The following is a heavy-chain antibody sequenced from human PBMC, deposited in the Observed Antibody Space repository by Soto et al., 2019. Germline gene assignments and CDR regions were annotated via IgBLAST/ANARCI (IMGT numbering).Heavy chain of an antibody. V-gene: IGHV1-69*01. Sequence: QVQLVQSGAEVKKPGSSVKVSCKASGGTFSSYAISWVRQAPGQGLEWMGGIIPIFGTANYAQKFQGRVTITADESTITAYMELSSMRSENTAVYYCARDRWQLAAFYYYYGMDVWGQGTTVTVSS. CDR2: IIPIFGTA. CDR3: ARDRWQLAAFYYYYGMDV. D-gene: IGHD6-6*01. J-gene: IGHJ6*02. CDR1: GGTFSSYA.